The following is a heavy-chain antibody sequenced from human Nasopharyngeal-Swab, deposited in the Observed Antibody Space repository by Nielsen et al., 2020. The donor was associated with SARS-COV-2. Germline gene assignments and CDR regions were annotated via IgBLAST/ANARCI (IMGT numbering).Heavy chain of an antibody. Sequence: GESLKISCAASGFTFSSYWMSWVRQAPGKGLEWVANIKQDGSEKYYVDSVRGRFTISRDNAKNTLYLQMNSLTVKDSAVYFCTRAGSYRFDYWGQGTLVTVSS. CDR2: IKQDGSEK. CDR3: TRAGSYRFDY. V-gene: IGHV3-7*01. D-gene: IGHD1-26*01. J-gene: IGHJ4*02. CDR1: GFTFSSYW.